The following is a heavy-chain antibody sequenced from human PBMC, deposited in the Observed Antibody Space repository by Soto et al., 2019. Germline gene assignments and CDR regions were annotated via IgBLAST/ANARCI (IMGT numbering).Heavy chain of an antibody. Sequence: QVQLVQSGAEVKKPGSSVKVSCKASGGTFSSYTISWVRQAPGQGLEWMGRIIPILGIANYAQKFQGRVTITADKSTSAAYMGLSSRRSEDTAVYYCSGGEGLGDSSDMGYWGQGTLVTVSS. J-gene: IGHJ4*02. V-gene: IGHV1-69*02. CDR1: GGTFSSYT. CDR3: SGGEGLGDSSDMGY. CDR2: IIPILGIA. D-gene: IGHD3-22*01.